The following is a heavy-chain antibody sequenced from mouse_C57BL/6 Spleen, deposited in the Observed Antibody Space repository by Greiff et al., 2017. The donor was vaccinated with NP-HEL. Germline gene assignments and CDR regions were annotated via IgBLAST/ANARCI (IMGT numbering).Heavy chain of an antibody. V-gene: IGHV1-19*01. CDR1: GYTFTDYY. J-gene: IGHJ2*01. D-gene: IGHD1-1*02. Sequence: EVQLQQSGPVLVKPGASVKMSCKASGYTFTDYYMNWVKQSHGKSLEWIGVINPYNGGTSYNQKFKGKATLTVDKSSSTAYMELNSLTSEDSAVYYCAKNELGGSDYYAMDYWGQGTTLTVSS. CDR2: INPYNGGT. CDR3: AKNELGGSDYYAMDY.